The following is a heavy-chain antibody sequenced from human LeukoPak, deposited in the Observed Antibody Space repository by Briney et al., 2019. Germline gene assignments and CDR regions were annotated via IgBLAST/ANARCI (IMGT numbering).Heavy chain of an antibody. CDR3: AKDSGSYPGGFDY. J-gene: IGHJ4*02. Sequence: GGSLRLSCAGSGFNFDDYAMHWVRQAPGKGLEWVSGISWNSGSIGYADSVKGRFTISRDNAKNSLYLQMNSLRAEDTALYYCAKDSGSYPGGFDYWGQGTLVTVSS. CDR2: ISWNSGSI. D-gene: IGHD1-26*01. CDR1: GFNFDDYA. V-gene: IGHV3-9*01.